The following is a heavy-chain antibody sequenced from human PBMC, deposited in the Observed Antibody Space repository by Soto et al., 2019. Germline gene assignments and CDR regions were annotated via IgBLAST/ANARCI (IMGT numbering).Heavy chain of an antibody. J-gene: IGHJ3*02. Sequence: GGSLRLSCAASGFTFDDYAMHWVRQAPGKGLEWVSGISWNSGSIGNADSVKGRVTIARANAKNSLYLQMNSLRAEDKALYYCAKDKGDSSGWYDALDIWGQGTMVTVSS. D-gene: IGHD6-19*01. CDR3: AKDKGDSSGWYDALDI. CDR2: ISWNSGSI. V-gene: IGHV3-9*01. CDR1: GFTFDDYA.